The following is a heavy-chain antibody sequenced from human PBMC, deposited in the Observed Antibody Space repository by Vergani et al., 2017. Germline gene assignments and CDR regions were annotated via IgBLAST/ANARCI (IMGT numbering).Heavy chain of an antibody. Sequence: QVQLQESGPGLVKPSQTLSLTCTVSGGSISSGSYYWSWIRQPAGKGLEWIGSIYYSGSTYYNPSLKSRVTISVDTSKNQFSLKLSSVTAADTAVYYCARQNRGWPRWTYYFDYWGQGTLVTVSS. CDR1: GGSISSGSYY. D-gene: IGHD6-19*01. CDR2: IYYSGST. V-gene: IGHV4-39*01. CDR3: ARQNRGWPRWTYYFDY. J-gene: IGHJ4*02.